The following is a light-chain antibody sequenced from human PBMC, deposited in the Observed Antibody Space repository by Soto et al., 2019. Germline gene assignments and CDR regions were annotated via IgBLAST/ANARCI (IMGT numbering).Light chain of an antibody. Sequence: DIQMTQSPSSLSASVGDRVTITCRASQSISSYLNWYQQKPEKAPKLLIYAASSLQSGVPSRFSGSGSGTEFTITISSLQPEDFATYYCQQRYSTPPITFGQGTRLEIK. CDR1: QSISSY. V-gene: IGKV1-39*01. J-gene: IGKJ5*01. CDR3: QQRYSTPPIT. CDR2: AAS.